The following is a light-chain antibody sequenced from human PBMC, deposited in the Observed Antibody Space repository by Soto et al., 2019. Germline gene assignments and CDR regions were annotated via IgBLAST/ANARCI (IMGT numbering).Light chain of an antibody. CDR2: EGS. Sequence: QSALTQPASVSGSPGQSITISCTGTSSDVGSYNLVSWYQQHPGKAPKLMIYEGSKRPSGVSNRFSGSKSGNTASLTISGLDAEDEADYYCCSYAGSSTVVFGGGTKVTVL. V-gene: IGLV2-23*01. CDR3: CSYAGSSTVV. J-gene: IGLJ2*01. CDR1: SSDVGSYNL.